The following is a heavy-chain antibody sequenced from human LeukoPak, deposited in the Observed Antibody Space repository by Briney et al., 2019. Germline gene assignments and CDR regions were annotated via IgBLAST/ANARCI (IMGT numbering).Heavy chain of an antibody. D-gene: IGHD3-16*01. Sequence: GASVNVSCKASGYTFTSYGISWVRQAPGQGLEWMGGIIPIFGTANYAQKFQGRVTITADESTSTAYMELSSLRSEDTAVYYCARGLIKGTGVMQGGGPGYYYYYKDVWGKGTTVTISS. J-gene: IGHJ6*03. CDR1: GYTFTSYG. CDR3: ARGLIKGTGVMQGGGPGYYYYYKDV. CDR2: IIPIFGTA. V-gene: IGHV1-69*13.